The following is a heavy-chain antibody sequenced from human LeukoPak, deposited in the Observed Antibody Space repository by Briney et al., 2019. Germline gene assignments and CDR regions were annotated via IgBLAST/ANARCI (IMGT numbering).Heavy chain of an antibody. CDR3: AKSDWFDP. CDR1: GFTFSSYW. CDR2: IKYDGSTT. Sequence: GGSLRLSCAASGFTFSSYWMHWVRRAPGKGLVWVSRIKYDGSTTTYADSVKGRFTISRDNAKNTLYLQMNSLRAEDTAVYYCAKSDWFDPWGQGTLVTVSS. V-gene: IGHV3-74*01. J-gene: IGHJ5*02.